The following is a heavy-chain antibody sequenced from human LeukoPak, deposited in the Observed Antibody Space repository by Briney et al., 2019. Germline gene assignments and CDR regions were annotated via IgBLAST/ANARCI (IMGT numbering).Heavy chain of an antibody. J-gene: IGHJ4*02. V-gene: IGHV3-23*01. CDR1: GFTFTNYA. Sequence: RGSLRLSCAASGFTFTNYAMSWVRQAPGKGLEWVSAISDRGDRTYYTDSVKGRFTISRDNSKTTLYLQMNSLRAEDTAVYYCAKDGSGSYYTPSNFVYWGQGTLVTVSS. D-gene: IGHD3-10*01. CDR2: ISDRGDRT. CDR3: AKDGSGSYYTPSNFVY.